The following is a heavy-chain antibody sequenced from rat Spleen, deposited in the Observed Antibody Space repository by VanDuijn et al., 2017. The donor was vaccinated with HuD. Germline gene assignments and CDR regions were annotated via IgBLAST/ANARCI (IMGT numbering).Heavy chain of an antibody. D-gene: IGHD1-6*01. CDR3: VRQYYGYTPDY. Sequence: QVQLKESGPGILQPSQTLSLTCSLSGFSLSTSSMCVAWIRQSSGNGLEWLANIWWNDDKYYNPSLKTRLTISKDTSNNQAFLKITNVDTADTATYYCVRQYYGYTPDYWGQGVMVTVSS. CDR2: IWWNDDK. V-gene: IGHV8-28*01. CDR1: GFSLSTSSMC. J-gene: IGHJ2*01.